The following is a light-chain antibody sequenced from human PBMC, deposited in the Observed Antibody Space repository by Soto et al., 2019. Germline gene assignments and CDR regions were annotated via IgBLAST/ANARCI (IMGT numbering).Light chain of an antibody. CDR3: QQYNNWPGT. CDR1: QSVSSSY. J-gene: IGKJ1*01. Sequence: EIVLPQSPGTLSLSPGERASLSCRASQSVSSSYLAWYQQKPGQAPRLLIYGASTRATGLPARFSGSGSGTEFTLTISSLQSEDFAVYYCQQYNNWPGTFGQGTKVDIK. CDR2: GAS. V-gene: IGKV3-15*01.